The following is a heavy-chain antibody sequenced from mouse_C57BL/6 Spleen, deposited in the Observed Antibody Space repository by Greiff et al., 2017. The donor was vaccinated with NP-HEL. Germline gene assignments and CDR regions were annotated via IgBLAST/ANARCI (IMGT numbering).Heavy chain of an antibody. CDR2: IDPSDSYT. CDR3: ARDTTVVAPGYAMDY. V-gene: IGHV1-59*01. CDR1: GYTFTSYW. Sequence: VQLQQPGAELVRPGTSVKLSCKASGYTFTSYWMHWVKQRPGQGLEWIGVIDPSDSYTNYNQKFKGKATLTVDTSSSTAYMQLSSLTSEDSAVYYCARDTTVVAPGYAMDYWGQGTSVTVSS. J-gene: IGHJ4*01. D-gene: IGHD1-1*01.